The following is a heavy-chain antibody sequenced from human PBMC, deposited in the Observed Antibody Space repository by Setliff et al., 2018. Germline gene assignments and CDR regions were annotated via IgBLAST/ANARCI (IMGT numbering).Heavy chain of an antibody. V-gene: IGHV1-8*01. D-gene: IGHD2-2*01. J-gene: IGHJ4*02. CDR1: GYSFTSYD. CDR3: ARLVRYCTRTSCQRTPGAEY. CDR2: VSPIDDGKP. Sequence: ASVKVSCKASGYSFTSYDINWVRLAAGQGLEWMGWVSPIDDGKPGYAQKFQGRVTITWVTSISTAYMELSSLRSEDTAVYYCARLVRYCTRTSCQRTPGAEYWGQGTLVTVSS.